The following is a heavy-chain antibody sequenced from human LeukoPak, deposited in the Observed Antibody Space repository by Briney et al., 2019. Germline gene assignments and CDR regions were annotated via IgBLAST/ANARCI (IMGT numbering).Heavy chain of an antibody. J-gene: IGHJ3*02. CDR2: INPNSGGT. Sequence: ASVKVSCKASGYTFTGYYMHWVRQAPGQGLEWMGWINPNSGGTNYAQKFQGRVTMTRDTSISTAYMELSRLRSDDTAVYYCARDQTLWFGELAHDAFDIWGQGTMVTVSS. D-gene: IGHD3-10*01. CDR1: GYTFTGYY. V-gene: IGHV1-2*02. CDR3: ARDQTLWFGELAHDAFDI.